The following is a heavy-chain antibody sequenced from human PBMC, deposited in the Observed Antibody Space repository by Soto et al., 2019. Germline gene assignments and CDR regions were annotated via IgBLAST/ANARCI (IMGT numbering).Heavy chain of an antibody. CDR1: GGSISTRSSY. CDR3: VRVQSWDTKYYADV. J-gene: IGHJ6*04. V-gene: IGHV4-31*03. CDR2: IYYTGST. D-gene: IGHD1-26*01. Sequence: NPSETLSLTCTVSGGSISTRSSYWGWIRQHPEKGLEWIVYIYYTGSTYSNPALGSRVSISQDASQNQFSLQLTSVTAADTAVYFCVRVQSWDTKYYADVWGRGTTVTVSS.